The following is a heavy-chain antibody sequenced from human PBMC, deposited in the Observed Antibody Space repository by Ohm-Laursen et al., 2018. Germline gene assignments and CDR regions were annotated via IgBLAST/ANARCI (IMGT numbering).Heavy chain of an antibody. D-gene: IGHD3-22*01. J-gene: IGHJ4*02. CDR2: IIPILGIA. CDR1: GGTFSSYA. V-gene: IGHV1-69*04. Sequence: SVKVPCKASGGTFSSYAISWVRQAPGQGLEWMGRIIPILGIANYAQKFQGRVTITADKSTSTAYMELSSLRSEDTAVYYCARETHSSGYYYDVNYFDYWGQGTLVTVSS. CDR3: ARETHSSGYYYDVNYFDY.